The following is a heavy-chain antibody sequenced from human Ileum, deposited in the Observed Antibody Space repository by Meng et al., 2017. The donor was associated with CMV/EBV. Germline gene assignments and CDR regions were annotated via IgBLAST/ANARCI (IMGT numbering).Heavy chain of an antibody. CDR2: VYNSGTT. CDR1: GGSVSSNAFY. CDR3: FAVVGLTFDF. D-gene: IGHD1-26*01. V-gene: IGHV4-61*08. J-gene: IGHJ4*02. Sequence: SETLSLTCNVSGGSVSSNAFYWSWIRQPPGKGLEWIGFVYNSGTTNYNPSLKSRVTMSIDTSKNQFSLRLSSVTAADTAMYYCFAVVGLTFDFWGQGTLVTVSS.